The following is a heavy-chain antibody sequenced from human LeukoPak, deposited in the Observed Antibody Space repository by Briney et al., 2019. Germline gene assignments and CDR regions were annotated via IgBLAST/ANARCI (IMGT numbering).Heavy chain of an antibody. CDR3: ARGLSEAASRNYFDY. J-gene: IGHJ4*02. CDR1: GFTVSSNY. Sequence: GGSLRLSCAPSGFTVSSNYMSWVRQAPGKGLEWVSVIYSGGSTYYADSVKGRFTISRDNSKNTLYLQMNSLRAEDTAVYYCARGLSEAASRNYFDYWGQGTLVTVSS. D-gene: IGHD6-13*01. CDR2: IYSGGST. V-gene: IGHV3-53*01.